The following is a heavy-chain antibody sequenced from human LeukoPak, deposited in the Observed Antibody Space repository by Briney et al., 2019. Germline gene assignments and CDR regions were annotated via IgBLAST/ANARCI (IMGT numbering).Heavy chain of an antibody. CDR2: ISSSSSYI. V-gene: IGHV3-21*01. J-gene: IGHJ4*02. D-gene: IGHD6-13*01. CDR1: GFTFSSYS. CDR3: ARDRWHSSSWRPVDY. Sequence: GSLRLSCAASGFTFSSYSMNWVRQAPGKGLEWVSSISSSSSYIYYADSVKGRFTISRDNAKNSLYLQMNSLRAEDTAVYYCARDRWHSSSWRPVDYWGQGTLVTVSS.